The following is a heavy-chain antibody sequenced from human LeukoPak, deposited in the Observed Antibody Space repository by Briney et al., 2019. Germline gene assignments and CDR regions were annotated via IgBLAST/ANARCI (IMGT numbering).Heavy chain of an antibody. J-gene: IGHJ4*02. D-gene: IGHD2-2*01. CDR3: ARDYCSSTSCYLAGVDY. Sequence: QPGGSLRLSCAASGFTFSNYWMHWVRQAPGKGLVWVSRINSDGSSTNYADSVKGRFTISRDNAKNTLYLQMNSLRAEDTAIYYCARDYCSSTSCYLAGVDYWGQGTLVTVSS. CDR1: GFTFSNYW. V-gene: IGHV3-74*01. CDR2: INSDGSST.